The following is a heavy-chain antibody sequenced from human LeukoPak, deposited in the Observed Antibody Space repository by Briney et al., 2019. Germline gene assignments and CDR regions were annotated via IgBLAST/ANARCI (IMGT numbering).Heavy chain of an antibody. CDR3: ARGLRGEILQTGY. Sequence: GASVKVSCKASGGTFSSYAISWVRQAPGQGLEWMGRIIPILGIANYAQKFQGRVTITADKSTSTAYMELSSLRSEDTAVYYCARGLRGEILQTGYWGQGTLVTVSS. J-gene: IGHJ4*02. CDR1: GGTFSSYA. D-gene: IGHD1-26*01. V-gene: IGHV1-69*04. CDR2: IIPILGIA.